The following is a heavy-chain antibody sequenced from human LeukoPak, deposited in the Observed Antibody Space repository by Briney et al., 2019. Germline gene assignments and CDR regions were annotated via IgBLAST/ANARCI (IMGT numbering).Heavy chain of an antibody. Sequence: ASVKVSCKASGYTFTGYYMHWVRQAPGQGLEWMGWINPNSGGTNYAQKFQGRVTMTRDTSISTAYMELSRLISEETAVYYCARGPDYYDSSGPDYWGQGTLVTVSS. D-gene: IGHD3-22*01. CDR1: GYTFTGYY. J-gene: IGHJ4*02. CDR3: ARGPDYYDSSGPDY. CDR2: INPNSGGT. V-gene: IGHV1-2*02.